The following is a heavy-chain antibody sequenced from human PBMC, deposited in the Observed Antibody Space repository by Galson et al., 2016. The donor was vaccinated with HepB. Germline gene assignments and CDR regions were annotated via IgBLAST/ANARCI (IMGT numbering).Heavy chain of an antibody. Sequence: TLSLTCTVSGGSISSGDYYWSWIRQHPGKGLEWIGYIYYSGSTYYNPSLKSRLTISVDTPQNQFSPELSSVTAADTAVYYCASNRIVGASSFDYWGQGILVTVSS. J-gene: IGHJ4*02. CDR2: IYYSGST. CDR1: GGSISSGDYY. CDR3: ASNRIVGASSFDY. D-gene: IGHD1-26*01. V-gene: IGHV4-31*03.